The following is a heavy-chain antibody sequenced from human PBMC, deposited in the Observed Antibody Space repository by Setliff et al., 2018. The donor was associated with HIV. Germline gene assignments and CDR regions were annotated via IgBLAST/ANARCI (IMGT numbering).Heavy chain of an antibody. V-gene: IGHV1-2*02. J-gene: IGHJ4*02. CDR3: AREKRSSTWLYSSGGTVDY. Sequence: ASVKVSCKASGYTFSGYYMHWVRQDPGQGLEWMGWINPNNGGTNYEQKFQGRVTMTGDTSISTVYMELSSLRSDDTAVYYCAREKRSSTWLYSSGGTVDYWGLGTLVTVSS. D-gene: IGHD6-25*01. CDR1: GYTFSGYY. CDR2: INPNNGGT.